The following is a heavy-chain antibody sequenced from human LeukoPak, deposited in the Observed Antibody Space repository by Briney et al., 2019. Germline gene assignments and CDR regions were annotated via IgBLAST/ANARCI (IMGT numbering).Heavy chain of an antibody. CDR3: ARVRFGVVITWFDP. Sequence: MPSETLSLTCTVSGGSISSGGYYWSWIRQPPGKGLEWIGYIYHSGSTYYNPSLKSRVTISVDRSKNQFSLKLSSVTAADTAVYYCARVRFGVVITWFDPWGQGTLVTVSS. V-gene: IGHV4-30-2*01. CDR1: GGSISSGGYY. CDR2: IYHSGST. J-gene: IGHJ5*02. D-gene: IGHD3-3*01.